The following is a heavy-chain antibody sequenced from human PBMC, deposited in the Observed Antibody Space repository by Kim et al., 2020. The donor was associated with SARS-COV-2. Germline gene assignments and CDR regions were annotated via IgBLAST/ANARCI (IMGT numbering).Heavy chain of an antibody. CDR3: ARLGAGDAFDI. V-gene: IGHV5-51*01. J-gene: IGHJ3*02. D-gene: IGHD6-13*01. Sequence: RYSPSFQGQVTISADKSISTAYLQWSSLKASDTAMYYCARLGAGDAFDIWGQGTMVTVSS.